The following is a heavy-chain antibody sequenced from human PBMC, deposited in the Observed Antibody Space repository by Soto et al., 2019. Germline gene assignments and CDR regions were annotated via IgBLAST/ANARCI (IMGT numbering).Heavy chain of an antibody. V-gene: IGHV1-18*04. CDR1: GYTFTNYG. CDR2: ISAYNGNT. Sequence: ASVKVSCKASGYTFTNYGISWVRQAPGQGLEWMGWISAYNGNTNYAQKLQGRVTMTTDTSTSTAYMELRSLRSDDTAVYYCARDLVGSVHYYYGMDVWGQGTTVTVYS. J-gene: IGHJ6*02. CDR3: ARDLVGSVHYYYGMDV.